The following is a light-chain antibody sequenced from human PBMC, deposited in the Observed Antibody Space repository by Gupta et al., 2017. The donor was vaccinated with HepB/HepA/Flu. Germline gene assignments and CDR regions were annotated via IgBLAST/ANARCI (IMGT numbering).Light chain of an antibody. CDR3: QLYDSYSWT. CDR1: QSIGDW. CDR2: RRS. J-gene: IGKJ1*01. Sequence: IQMTQSPSTLSASVGDRVTITCRASQSIGDWLAWYQQRPGEAPKLLIYRRSKLESGVPSRFSGSGSGTEFTLTISSLQPDDFATYYCQLYDSYSWTFGQGTKVEIK. V-gene: IGKV1-5*03.